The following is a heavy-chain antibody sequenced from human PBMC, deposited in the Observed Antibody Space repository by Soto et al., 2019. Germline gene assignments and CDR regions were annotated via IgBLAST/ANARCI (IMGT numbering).Heavy chain of an antibody. CDR1: GFTFSTYS. CDR3: ARVVGGRYYYAMDV. V-gene: IGHV3-48*01. CDR2: ISSSSSTI. Sequence: EVQLVESGGGLGQPGGSLRLSCAASGFTFSTYSMNWVRQAPGKGLEWVSYISSSSSTIYYADSVKGRFTISRDNAKNSLYLQMNSLRAEDTAVYYCARVVGGRYYYAMDVWDQGTTVTVSS. J-gene: IGHJ6*02. D-gene: IGHD1-20*01.